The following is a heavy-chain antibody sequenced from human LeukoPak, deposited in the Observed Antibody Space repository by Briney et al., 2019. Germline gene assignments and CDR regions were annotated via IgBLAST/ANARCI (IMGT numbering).Heavy chain of an antibody. J-gene: IGHJ3*02. CDR2: IYYSGST. CDR1: GGSISSSSYY. CDR3: ARHNSELIGGDDAFDI. D-gene: IGHD2-21*01. V-gene: IGHV4-39*01. Sequence: PSETLSLTCTVSGGSISSSSYYWGWIRQPPGKGLEWIGSIYYSGSTYYNPSLKSRVTISVDTSKNQFSLKLSSVTAADTAVYYCARHNSELIGGDDAFDIWGQGTMVTVSS.